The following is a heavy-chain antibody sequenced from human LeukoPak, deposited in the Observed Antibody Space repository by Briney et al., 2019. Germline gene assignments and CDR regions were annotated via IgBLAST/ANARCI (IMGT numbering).Heavy chain of an antibody. J-gene: IGHJ5*02. CDR3: ARGGTNWFDP. V-gene: IGHV4-31*03. D-gene: IGHD3-16*01. CDR2: IYYSGST. Sequence: SETLSLTRTVSGGSISSGGYYWSWIRQHPGKGLEWIGYIYYSGSTYYNPSLKSRVTISVDTSKNQFSLKLSSVTAADTAVYYCARGGTNWFDPWGQGTLVTVSS. CDR1: GGSISSGGYY.